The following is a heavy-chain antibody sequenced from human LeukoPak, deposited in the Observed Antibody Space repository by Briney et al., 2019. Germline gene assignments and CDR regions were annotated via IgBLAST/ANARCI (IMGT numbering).Heavy chain of an antibody. Sequence: GGSLRLSCAASGFTFSDYYMSWIRQAPGKGLEWVSYISSSGSTIYYADSVKGRFTISRDNAKNSLYLQMNSLRAEDTAVYYCARARGIAVAGTYALGFDYWGQGTLVTVSS. CDR1: GFTFSDYY. CDR2: ISSSGSTI. V-gene: IGHV3-11*04. J-gene: IGHJ4*02. CDR3: ARARGIAVAGTYALGFDY. D-gene: IGHD6-19*01.